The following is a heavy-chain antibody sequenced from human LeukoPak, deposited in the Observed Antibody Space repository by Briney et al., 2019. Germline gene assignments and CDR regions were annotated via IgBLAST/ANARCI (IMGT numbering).Heavy chain of an antibody. CDR1: GGSISSSNW. Sequence: PSETLSLTCAVSGGSISSSNWWSWVRPPPGKGPEWIGSIYYSGSTYYNPSLKSRVTISVDTSKNQFSLKLSSVTAADTAVYYCARRRIGPFFDYWGQGTLVTVSS. CDR3: ARRRIGPFFDY. V-gene: IGHV4-39*01. CDR2: IYYSGST. J-gene: IGHJ4*02.